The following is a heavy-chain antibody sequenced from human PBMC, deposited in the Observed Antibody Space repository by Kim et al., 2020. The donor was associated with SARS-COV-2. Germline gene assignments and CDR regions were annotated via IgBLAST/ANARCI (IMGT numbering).Heavy chain of an antibody. J-gene: IGHJ3*02. V-gene: IGHV5-10-1*01. CDR2: IDPSDSYT. Sequence: GESLKISCKGSGYSFTSYWISWVRQMPGKGLEWMGRIDPSDSYTNYSPSFQGHVTISADKSISTAYLQWSSLKASDTAMYYCASYYGGNSVGGAFDIWGQGTMVTVSS. CDR1: GYSFTSYW. D-gene: IGHD4-17*01. CDR3: ASYYGGNSVGGAFDI.